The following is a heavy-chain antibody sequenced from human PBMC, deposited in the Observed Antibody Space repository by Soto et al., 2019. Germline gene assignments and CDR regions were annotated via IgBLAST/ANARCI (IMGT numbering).Heavy chain of an antibody. J-gene: IGHJ4*02. V-gene: IGHV3-23*01. D-gene: IGHD3-22*01. CDR3: AKLVVSSGDYFDY. Sequence: EVQLLESGGGLVQPGGSLRLSCAASGFTFSSYAMSWVRQAPGKGLEWVSAISGSGGSTYYADSVKGRFTISRDNSKNTLYLQMNILRAEDTAVYYCAKLVVSSGDYFDYWGQGTLVTVSS. CDR1: GFTFSSYA. CDR2: ISGSGGST.